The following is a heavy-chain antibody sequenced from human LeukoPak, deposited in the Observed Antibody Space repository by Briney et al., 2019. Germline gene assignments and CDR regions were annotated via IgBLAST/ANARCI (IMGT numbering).Heavy chain of an antibody. D-gene: IGHD2-2*02. CDR1: GFTFSSYS. Sequence: GGSLRLSCAASGFTFSSYSMNWVRQAPGKVLEWVSYISSSSSTIYYADSVKGRFTISRDNSKNTLYLQMNSLRAEDTAVYYCAKDLIPAAILYNWFDPWGQGTLVTVSS. CDR2: ISSSSSTI. J-gene: IGHJ5*02. V-gene: IGHV3-48*01. CDR3: AKDLIPAAILYNWFDP.